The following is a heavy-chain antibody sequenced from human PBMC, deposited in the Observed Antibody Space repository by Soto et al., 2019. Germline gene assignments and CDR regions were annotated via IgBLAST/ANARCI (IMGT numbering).Heavy chain of an antibody. CDR1: GGSISSYY. CDR3: ASSYDYIWGSYRYNGPFDY. J-gene: IGHJ4*02. CDR2: IYYSGST. V-gene: IGHV4-59*08. Sequence: SETLSLTCTVSGGSISSYYWSWIRQPPGKGLEWIGYIYYSGSTNYNPSLKSRVTISVDTSKNQFSLKLSSVTAADTAVYYCASSYDYIWGSYRYNGPFDYCGQGTLVTVSS. D-gene: IGHD3-16*02.